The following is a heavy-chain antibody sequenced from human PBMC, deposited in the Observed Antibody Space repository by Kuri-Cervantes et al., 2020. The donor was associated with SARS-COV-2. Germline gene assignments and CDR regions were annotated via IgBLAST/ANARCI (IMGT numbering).Heavy chain of an antibody. CDR3: ARGGYCSSTSCADYYYYGMDV. CDR2: ISSSSSYI. V-gene: IGHV3-21*01. D-gene: IGHD2-2*01. Sequence: GGSLRLSCAASGFTFSSYSMNWVRQAPGKGLEWVSSISSSSSYIYYADSVKGRFTISRDNAKNSLYLQMNSLRAEDTAVYYCARGGYCSSTSCADYYYYGMDVWGQGTMVTVSS. J-gene: IGHJ6*02. CDR1: GFTFSSYS.